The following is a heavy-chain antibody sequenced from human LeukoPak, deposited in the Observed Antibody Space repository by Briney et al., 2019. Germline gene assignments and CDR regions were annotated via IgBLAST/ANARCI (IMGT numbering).Heavy chain of an antibody. CDR2: ISSSSSYI. CDR3: ARAGGGTMVRGTFDY. J-gene: IGHJ4*02. V-gene: IGHV3-21*01. D-gene: IGHD3-10*01. CDR1: GFTFSSFS. Sequence: GGSLRLSCAASGFTFSSFSMNWVRQAPGKGLEWVSSISSSSSYIYYADSVKGRFTISRDNAKNSLYLQMNSLRAEDTAVYYCARAGGGTMVRGTFDYWGQGTLVTVSS.